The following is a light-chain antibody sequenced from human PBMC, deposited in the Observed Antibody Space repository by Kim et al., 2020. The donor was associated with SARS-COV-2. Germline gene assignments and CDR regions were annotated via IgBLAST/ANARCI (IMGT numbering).Light chain of an antibody. CDR3: QAWDSSTHNYV. J-gene: IGLJ1*01. Sequence: PRKAAGIHLSGYNLGDKYCSWYQQKPSPSPVVVIYQDNQRPSGIPERFSGSNSGNTATLTISGTQAMDEADYYCQAWDSSTHNYVFGAGTKVTVL. CDR2: QDN. V-gene: IGLV3-1*01. CDR1: NLGDKY.